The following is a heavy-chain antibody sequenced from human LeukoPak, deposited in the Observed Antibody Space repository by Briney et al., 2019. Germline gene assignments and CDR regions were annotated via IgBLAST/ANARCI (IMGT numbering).Heavy chain of an antibody. Sequence: ASVKVSCKASGYTFTSYDINWVRQATGQGLEWMGWMNPNSGNTGYAQKLQGRVTMTTDTSTSTAYMELRSLRSDDTAVYYCARVPTVGAFDIWGQGTMVTVSS. CDR1: GYTFTSYD. CDR3: ARVPTVGAFDI. J-gene: IGHJ3*02. V-gene: IGHV1-8*01. CDR2: MNPNSGNT. D-gene: IGHD1-14*01.